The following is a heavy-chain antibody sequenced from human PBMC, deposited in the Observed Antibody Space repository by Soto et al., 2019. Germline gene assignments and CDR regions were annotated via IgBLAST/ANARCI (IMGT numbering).Heavy chain of an antibody. V-gene: IGHV3-48*03. CDR1: GFTFSSYE. CDR2: ISSSGSTI. Sequence: GGSLRLSCAASGFTFSSYEMNWVRQAPGKGLEWVSYISSSGSTIYYADFVKGRFTISRDNAKNSLYLQMNSLRAEDTAVYYCARVSLAVALDYWGQGTLVTVSS. J-gene: IGHJ4*02. D-gene: IGHD6-19*01. CDR3: ARVSLAVALDY.